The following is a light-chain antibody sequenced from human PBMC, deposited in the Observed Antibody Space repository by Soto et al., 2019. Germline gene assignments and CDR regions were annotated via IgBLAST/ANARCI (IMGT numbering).Light chain of an antibody. CDR1: SSDVGGYNY. V-gene: IGLV2-8*01. CDR2: EVS. Sequence: QSALTQPPSASGSPGQSVTISCTGTSSDVGGYNYVSWYQQHPGKAPKLMISEVSKRPSGVPDRFSGSKSGNTASLTVSGLQAEDEADYSCSSFAGTTNLVFGGGTKLTVL. CDR3: SSFAGTTNLV. J-gene: IGLJ2*01.